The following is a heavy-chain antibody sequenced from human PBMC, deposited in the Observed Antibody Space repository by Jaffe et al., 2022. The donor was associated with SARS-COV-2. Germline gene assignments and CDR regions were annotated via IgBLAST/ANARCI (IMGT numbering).Heavy chain of an antibody. Sequence: EVQLVESGGGLVQPGRSLRLSCAASGFTFDDYAMHWVRQAPGKGLEWVSGISWNSGSIGYADSVKGRFTISRDNAKNSLYLQMNSLRAEDTALYYCAKDPTDGYSSLDYFDYWGQGTLVTVSS. CDR3: AKDPTDGYSSLDYFDY. D-gene: IGHD6-13*01. V-gene: IGHV3-9*01. J-gene: IGHJ4*02. CDR1: GFTFDDYA. CDR2: ISWNSGSI.